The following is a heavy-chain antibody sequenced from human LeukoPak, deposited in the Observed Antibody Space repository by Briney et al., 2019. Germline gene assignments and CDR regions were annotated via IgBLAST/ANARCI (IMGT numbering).Heavy chain of an antibody. CDR2: ISWNSGSI. J-gene: IGHJ6*02. V-gene: IGHV3-9*01. CDR3: ARVVEIAARHYYYYGMDV. D-gene: IGHD6-6*01. Sequence: GRSLRLSCAASGFTFDDYAMHWVRQAPGKGLEWVSGISWNSGSIGYADSVKGRFTISRDNAKNSLYLQMNSLRAEDTALYYCARVVEIAARHYYYYGMDVWGQGTTVTVSS. CDR1: GFTFDDYA.